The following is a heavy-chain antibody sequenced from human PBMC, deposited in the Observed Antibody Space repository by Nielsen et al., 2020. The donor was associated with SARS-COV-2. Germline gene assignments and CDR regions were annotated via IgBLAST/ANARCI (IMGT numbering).Heavy chain of an antibody. J-gene: IGHJ4*02. CDR3: ARDAFRYCSSTSCYDY. Sequence: GGSLRLSCAASGFTFSDYYMSWIRQAPGKGLEWVSYISSSSSYTNYADSVKGRFTISRDNAKNSLYLQMNSLRAEDTAVYYCARDAFRYCSSTSCYDYWGQGTLVTVSS. D-gene: IGHD2-2*01. V-gene: IGHV3-11*05. CDR2: ISSSSSYT. CDR1: GFTFSDYY.